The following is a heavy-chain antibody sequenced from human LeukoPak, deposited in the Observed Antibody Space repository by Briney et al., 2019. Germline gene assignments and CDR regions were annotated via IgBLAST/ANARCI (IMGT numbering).Heavy chain of an antibody. J-gene: IGHJ4*02. CDR3: ATDAYGSQTYFPY. Sequence: GGSLRLSCAASGFTFSSYSMNWVRQAPGKGLEWISYISNRGITIYSADSVKGRFTISRDNAKNSLYLQMSSLRAEDTAVYYCATDAYGSQTYFPYWGQGTLVTVSS. D-gene: IGHD3-10*01. CDR2: ISNRGITI. CDR1: GFTFSSYS. V-gene: IGHV3-48*04.